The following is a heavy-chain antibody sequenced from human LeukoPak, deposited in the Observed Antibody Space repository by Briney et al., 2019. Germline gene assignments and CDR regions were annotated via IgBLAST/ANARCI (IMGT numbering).Heavy chain of an antibody. J-gene: IGHJ3*02. CDR1: GFTFSSYA. V-gene: IGHV3-23*01. CDR3: AKGLAYCGGDCPNSDAFDI. CDR2: ISGSGGST. Sequence: GGSLRLSCAASGFTFSSYAMSWVRQAPGKGLEWVSAISGSGGSTYYADSVKGRFTISRDNSKNTLYLQMNSLRAEDTAVYYCAKGLAYCGGDCPNSDAFDIWGQGTMVTVSS. D-gene: IGHD2-21*02.